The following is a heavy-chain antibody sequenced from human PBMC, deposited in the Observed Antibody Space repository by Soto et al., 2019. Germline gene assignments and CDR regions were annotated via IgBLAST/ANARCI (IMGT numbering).Heavy chain of an antibody. J-gene: IGHJ4*02. Sequence: EVQLVESGGRLVQPGRSLRLSCVGTGLNFDDFAMHWVRQAPGKGLEWVSRITWNSRVLAYADSVKGRFTISRDNARNSLYLQMDSLRDEDTALYYCAKGRYDFWSPYYFDSWGQGTLVTVSS. CDR2: ITWNSRVL. CDR3: AKGRYDFWSPYYFDS. D-gene: IGHD3-3*01. CDR1: GLNFDDFA. V-gene: IGHV3-9*01.